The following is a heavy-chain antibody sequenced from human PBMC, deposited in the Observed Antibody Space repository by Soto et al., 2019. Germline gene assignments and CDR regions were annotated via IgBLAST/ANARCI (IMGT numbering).Heavy chain of an antibody. CDR2: INHSGST. Sequence: TSETLSLTCAVYGGSFSGYYWSWIRQPPGKGLEWIGEINHSGSTNYNPSLKSRVTISVDTSKNQFSLKLSSVTAADTAVYYCARGLGYGDYLRYWGQGTLVTV. J-gene: IGHJ4*02. CDR3: ARGLGYGDYLRY. V-gene: IGHV4-34*01. CDR1: GGSFSGYY. D-gene: IGHD4-17*01.